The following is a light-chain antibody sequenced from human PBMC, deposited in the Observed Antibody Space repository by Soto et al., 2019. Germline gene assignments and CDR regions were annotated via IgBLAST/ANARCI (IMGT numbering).Light chain of an antibody. V-gene: IGKV1-39*01. CDR1: QSIGRY. J-gene: IGKJ1*01. CDR3: QQSYTTTT. Sequence: DSQMTQSPSSLSASVGDRVTITCRASQSIGRYLNWYQQRPGKAPNLLIYAASSLQSGVPSRFSGSGSGTDFTLTISSLQPEDVATYYCQQSYTTTTFGQGPKVEIK. CDR2: AAS.